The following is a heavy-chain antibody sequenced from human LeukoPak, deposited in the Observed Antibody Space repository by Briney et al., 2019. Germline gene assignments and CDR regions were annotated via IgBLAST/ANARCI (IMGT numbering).Heavy chain of an antibody. V-gene: IGHV1-69*13. CDR3: ARDRDGDYKSYYYYYGMDV. Sequence: SVKVSCKASGGTFSSYAISWVRQAPGQGLEWMGGIIPIFGTANYAQKFQGGVTITADESTSTAYMELSSLRSEDTAVYYCARDRDGDYKSYYYYYGMDVWGQGTTVTVSS. J-gene: IGHJ6*02. CDR2: IIPIFGTA. D-gene: IGHD4-17*01. CDR1: GGTFSSYA.